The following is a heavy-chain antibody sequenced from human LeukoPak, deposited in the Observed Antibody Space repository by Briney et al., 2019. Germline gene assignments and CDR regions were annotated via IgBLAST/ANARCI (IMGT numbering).Heavy chain of an antibody. V-gene: IGHV3-23*01. CDR1: GFTFSSNA. Sequence: GGSLRLSCAASGFTFSSNAMSWVRQAPGKGLEWVSAISGSGGSTYYADSVKGRFTISRDNSKSTLNLQMNSLRVEDTAVYYCAGPTCLRGAYCSTNFWGQGTLVTVSS. CDR3: AGPTCLRGAYCSTNF. D-gene: IGHD2-2*01. J-gene: IGHJ4*02. CDR2: ISGSGGST.